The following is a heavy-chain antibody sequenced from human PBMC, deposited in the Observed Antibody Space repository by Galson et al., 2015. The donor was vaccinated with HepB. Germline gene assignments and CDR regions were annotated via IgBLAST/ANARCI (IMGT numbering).Heavy chain of an antibody. CDR3: ARGGYSTRLEFRTGLNV. V-gene: IGHV1-18*01. CDR1: GYTFTTYA. D-gene: IGHD6-13*01. J-gene: IGHJ6*02. CDR2: VSTYNGNT. Sequence: SVKVSCKAFGYTFTTYAITWVRQAPGQGLEWMGWVSTYNGNTKYAQKSQGRVTMTTDTSTRTAYVELRSLRSDDTALYYCARGGYSTRLEFRTGLNVWGQGTAVTVSS.